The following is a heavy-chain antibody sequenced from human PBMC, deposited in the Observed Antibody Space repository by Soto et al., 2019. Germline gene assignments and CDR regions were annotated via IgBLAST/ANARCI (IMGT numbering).Heavy chain of an antibody. J-gene: IGHJ4*02. Sequence: QVQLVESGGGVVQPGGSLTLSCAASGFTFSAYGMHWVRQAPGEGLEWLTVIVREGNEKYYADSVRGRFTVSRDNSKIKIYLEVKSLSAEDTAVYHCARDGDKDDNGLDFGGQGALVSVSS. V-gene: IGHV3-33*05. CDR3: ARDGDKDDNGLDF. CDR2: IVREGNEK. CDR1: GFTFSAYG. D-gene: IGHD4-17*01.